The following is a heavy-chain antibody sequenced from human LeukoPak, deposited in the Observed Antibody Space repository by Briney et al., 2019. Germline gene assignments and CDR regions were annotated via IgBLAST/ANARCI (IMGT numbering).Heavy chain of an antibody. D-gene: IGHD3-22*01. CDR3: ARYYYDSSVSDALDI. CDR1: GFTFSSYS. V-gene: IGHV3-48*04. CDR2: ISSSSSTI. Sequence: GWSLRLSCAASGFTFSSYSMNWVRQAPGKGLEWVSYISSSSSTIYYADSVKGRFTISRDNAKNSLYLQMNSLRAEDTAVYYCARYYYDSSVSDALDIWGQGTMVTVSS. J-gene: IGHJ3*02.